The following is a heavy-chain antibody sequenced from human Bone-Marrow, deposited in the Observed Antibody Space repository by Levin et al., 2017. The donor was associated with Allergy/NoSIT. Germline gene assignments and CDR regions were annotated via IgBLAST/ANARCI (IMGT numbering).Heavy chain of an antibody. Sequence: PGGSLRLSCEASGFRFDEYGMAWVRQAPGKGLEWVSGINWNGGGTGYADSVQGRFTISRDNAKTFLFLQMNRLRVEDTAFYYCARVGNDYGDFGGLDFWGQGGLVTVS. CDR2: INWNGGGT. D-gene: IGHD4-17*01. CDR3: ARVGNDYGDFGGLDF. V-gene: IGHV3-20*04. J-gene: IGHJ4*02. CDR1: GFRFDEYG.